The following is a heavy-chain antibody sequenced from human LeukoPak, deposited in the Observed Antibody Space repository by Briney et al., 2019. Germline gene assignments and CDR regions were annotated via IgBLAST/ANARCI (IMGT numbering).Heavy chain of an antibody. D-gene: IGHD6-19*01. J-gene: IGHJ4*02. CDR3: ARSGPIAVAGVDY. Sequence: KSSETLSLTCAVYGGSFSGYYWSWIRQPAGKGLEWIGRIYSSGNTNYNPSLKSRVTISVDKSKNQFSLKLSSVTAADTAVYYCARSGPIAVAGVDYWGQGTLVTVSS. CDR1: GGSFSGYY. V-gene: IGHV4-59*10. CDR2: IYSSGNT.